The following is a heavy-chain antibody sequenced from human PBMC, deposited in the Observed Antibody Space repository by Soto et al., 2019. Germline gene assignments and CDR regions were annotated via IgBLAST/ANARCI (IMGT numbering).Heavy chain of an antibody. CDR1: GFTFNIYT. Sequence: EVQLLESGGGLVQPAGSLRLSCAASGFTFNIYTMSWFRQAPGKGLEWVSSIFGNGRTTFYSASVKGRFTISRDNSLNAVYLQMSSLRAEVTAIYYCAKDFTPDSRWDIDYWGQGSLVTVSS. V-gene: IGHV3-23*01. J-gene: IGHJ4*02. D-gene: IGHD1-26*01. CDR3: AKDFTPDSRWDIDY. CDR2: IFGNGRTT.